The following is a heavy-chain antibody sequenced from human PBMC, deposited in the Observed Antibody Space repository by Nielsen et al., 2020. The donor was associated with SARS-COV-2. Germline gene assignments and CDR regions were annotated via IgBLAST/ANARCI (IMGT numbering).Heavy chain of an antibody. Sequence: GGSLRLSCAASGFTFSSYAMHWVRQAPGKGLEWVAVISYDGSNKYYADSVKGRFTISRDNSKNTLYLQMNSLRAEDTAVYYCARDRYCGGDCYSHYFDYWGQGTLVTVSS. CDR1: GFTFSSYA. CDR3: ARDRYCGGDCYSHYFDY. CDR2: ISYDGSNK. J-gene: IGHJ4*02. D-gene: IGHD2-21*02. V-gene: IGHV3-30-3*01.